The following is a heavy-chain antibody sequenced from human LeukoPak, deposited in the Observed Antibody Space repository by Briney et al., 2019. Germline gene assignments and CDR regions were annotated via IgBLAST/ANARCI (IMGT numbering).Heavy chain of an antibody. CDR2: VSGGGSST. Sequence: PGGSLRLSCVDSGFTFSNYAINWVRQAPGKGLEWVSGVSGGGSSTYYADSVKGRFTISRDNSKNMLYLQMNSLRAEDTAVYYCAKDLYTSRYACCFYYWGQGTLVTVSS. CDR3: AKDLYTSRYACCFYY. CDR1: GFTFSNYA. V-gene: IGHV3-23*01. D-gene: IGHD6-13*01. J-gene: IGHJ4*02.